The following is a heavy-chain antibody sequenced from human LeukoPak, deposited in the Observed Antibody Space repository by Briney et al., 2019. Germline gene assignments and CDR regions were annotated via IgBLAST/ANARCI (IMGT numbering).Heavy chain of an antibody. CDR3: AGTGRVGY. J-gene: IGHJ4*02. V-gene: IGHV3-7*01. CDR1: GFTFSSYW. Sequence: GGSLRLSCAASGFTFSSYWMNWARQAPGKGLEWVANIKQDGSEKYYVDSVRGRFTISRDNAKNSLFLQMNSLGAEDTAVYYCAGTGRVGYWGQGTLVTVSS. D-gene: IGHD1-26*01. CDR2: IKQDGSEK.